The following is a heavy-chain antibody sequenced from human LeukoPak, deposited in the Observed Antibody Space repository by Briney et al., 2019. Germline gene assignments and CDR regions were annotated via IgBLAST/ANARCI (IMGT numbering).Heavy chain of an antibody. CDR3: ARDIVVVPAAIEDWFDP. D-gene: IGHD2-2*01. V-gene: IGHV4-59*12. Sequence: SETLSLTCTVSGGSISSYYWSWIRQPPGKGLEWIGYIYYSGSTNYNPSLKSRVTISVDTSKNQFSLKLSSVTAADTAVYYCARDIVVVPAAIEDWFDPWGQGTLVTVSS. CDR1: GGSISSYY. CDR2: IYYSGST. J-gene: IGHJ5*02.